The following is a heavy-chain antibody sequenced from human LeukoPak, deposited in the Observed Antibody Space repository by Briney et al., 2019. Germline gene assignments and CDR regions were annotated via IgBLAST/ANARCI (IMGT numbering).Heavy chain of an antibody. CDR2: IHTSGST. CDR1: GGSFSNYF. V-gene: IGHV4-4*07. D-gene: IGHD3-3*01. CDR3: ARDPEGHGYYFDY. J-gene: IGHJ4*02. Sequence: SETLSLTCTVSGGSFSNYFWSWIRQPAGKGLEWIGRIHTSGSTNYNPSLKSRVSMSVDTSKNQFSLKLSSVTAADTAVYYCARDPEGHGYYFDYWGQGALVTVSS.